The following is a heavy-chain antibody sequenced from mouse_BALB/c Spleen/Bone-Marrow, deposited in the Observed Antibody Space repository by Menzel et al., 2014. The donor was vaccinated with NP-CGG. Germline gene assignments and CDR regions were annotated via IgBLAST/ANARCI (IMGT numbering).Heavy chain of an antibody. V-gene: IGHV1-5*01. CDR3: TTYFY. CDR1: GYNFTNYW. D-gene: IGHD6-5*01. Sequence: EVQLQESGTVLARPGASVKMSCKASGYNFTNYWMHWVKQRPGQGLEWIGVIYPGNSDTSYSQKFKGKATLTAVTYASTAYMDLSGLTNEDSAVYYCTTYFYWGQGTLVIVSA. CDR2: IYPGNSDT. J-gene: IGHJ3*01.